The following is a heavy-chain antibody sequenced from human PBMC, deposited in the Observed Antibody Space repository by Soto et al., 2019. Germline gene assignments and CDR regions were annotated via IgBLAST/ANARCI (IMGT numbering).Heavy chain of an antibody. D-gene: IGHD3-22*01. CDR3: AIDFYYDSV. J-gene: IGHJ1*01. V-gene: IGHV3-21*01. CDR1: GFTFNSYT. Sequence: GGSLRLSCVASGFTFNSYTMHWVRQAPGKGQEWVSSISSGNSYIYYADSVKGRFTISRDNAKNSVYLQMNSLRAEDTAVYYCAIDFYYDSVWGQCTVVTVSS. CDR2: ISSGNSYI.